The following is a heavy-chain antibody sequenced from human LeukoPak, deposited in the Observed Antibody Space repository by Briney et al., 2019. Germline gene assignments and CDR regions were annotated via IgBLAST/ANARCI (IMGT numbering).Heavy chain of an antibody. D-gene: IGHD1-26*01. Sequence: GGSLRLSCAASGFTFSSYSMNWVRQAPGKGPEWVSSISCSSSYIYYADSVKGRFTISRDNAKNSLYLQMVSLRAEDTAVYYCAREYYGSYPGSYYYYGMDVWGQGTTVTVSS. CDR3: AREYYGSYPGSYYYYGMDV. V-gene: IGHV3-21*01. CDR2: ISCSSSYI. J-gene: IGHJ6*02. CDR1: GFTFSSYS.